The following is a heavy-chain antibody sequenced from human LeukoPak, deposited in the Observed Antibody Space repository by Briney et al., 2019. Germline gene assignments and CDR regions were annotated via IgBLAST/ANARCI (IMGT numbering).Heavy chain of an antibody. J-gene: IGHJ4*02. CDR2: ISGSSGST. CDR1: GFTFSSYA. CDR3: AKDVVVVATSQSDY. V-gene: IGHV3-23*01. Sequence: GGSLRLSCAASGFTFSSYAMSWVRQAPGKGLEWVSAISGSSGSTYYADSVKGRFTISRDNSKNTLYLQMNSLRAEDTAVYYCAKDVVVVATSQSDYWGQGTLVTVSS. D-gene: IGHD2-15*01.